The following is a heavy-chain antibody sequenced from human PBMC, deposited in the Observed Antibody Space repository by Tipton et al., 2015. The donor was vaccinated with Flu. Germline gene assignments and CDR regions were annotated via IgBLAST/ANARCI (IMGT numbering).Heavy chain of an antibody. J-gene: IGHJ2*01. CDR2: IRPSGST. V-gene: IGHV4-34*01. CDR1: GGSFSGYY. Sequence: TLSLTCAVYGGSFSGYYWSWMRQSPGTGLEWIGEIRPSGSTNYSPSLKSRVTMSEDTSKNQFSLRLNSVTAADTAVYYCARLPRYSSGWGRYFDLWGRGTLVTVSS. D-gene: IGHD6-19*01. CDR3: ARLPRYSSGWGRYFDL.